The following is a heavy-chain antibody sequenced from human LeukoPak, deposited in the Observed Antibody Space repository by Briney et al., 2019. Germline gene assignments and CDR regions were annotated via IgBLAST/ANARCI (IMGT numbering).Heavy chain of an antibody. CDR1: GFTFSNYA. J-gene: IGHJ3*01. CDR3: VRDSFYDILTGYYKYAFDL. Sequence: PGGSLRLSCAASGFTFSNYAMTWVRQAPGKGLEWVSSFSGRGSGTYYADSVKGRFTISRDNSKNTLYLQMNSLRAEDTAVYYCVRDSFYDILTGYYKYAFDLWGQGTMVTVSS. V-gene: IGHV3-23*01. D-gene: IGHD3-9*01. CDR2: FSGRGSGT.